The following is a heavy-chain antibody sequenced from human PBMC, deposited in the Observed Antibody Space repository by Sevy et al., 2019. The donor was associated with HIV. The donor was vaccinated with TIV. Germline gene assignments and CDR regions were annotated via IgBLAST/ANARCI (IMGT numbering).Heavy chain of an antibody. CDR2: ISSSSSYI. CDR1: GFTFSSYS. CDR3: ARASMIVVVKGGGAFDI. V-gene: IGHV3-21*01. Sequence: GGSLRLSCAASGFTFSSYSMNWVRQAPGKGLEWVSSISSSSSYIYYADSVKGRFTISRDNAKNSLYLQMNSLRAEDTAVYYCARASMIVVVKGGGAFDIWGQGTMVTDSS. D-gene: IGHD3-22*01. J-gene: IGHJ3*02.